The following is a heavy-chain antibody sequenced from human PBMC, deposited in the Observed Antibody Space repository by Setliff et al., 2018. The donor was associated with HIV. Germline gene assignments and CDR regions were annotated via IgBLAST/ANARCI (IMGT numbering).Heavy chain of an antibody. CDR2: INHSGST. D-gene: IGHD3-10*01. V-gene: IGHV4-34*01. J-gene: IGHJ6*03. Sequence: SETLSLTCAVYGGSFSGYYWSWIRQPPGKGLEWIGEINHSGSTNYNPSLKSRVTISVDTSKNQFSLKLSSVTAADTAVYYCARVVSYGSGSYYIHYHYYMDVWGKGTTVTVSS. CDR3: ARVVSYGSGSYYIHYHYYMDV. CDR1: GGSFSGYY.